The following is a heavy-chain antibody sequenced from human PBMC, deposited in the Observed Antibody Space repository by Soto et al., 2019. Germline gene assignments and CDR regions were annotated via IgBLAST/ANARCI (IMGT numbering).Heavy chain of an antibody. CDR3: ASEIDGYYGMDV. V-gene: IGHV1-69*12. CDR1: GGTFSTDS. J-gene: IGHJ6*02. CDR2: IIPMFGTA. Sequence: QVQLVQSGAEVKKPGSSVKVSCTASGGTFSTDSISWVRQAPGQGLEGRGGIIPMFGTANNAQKFKGRVTITADESTSTAYIELSSLRSEDTAVYFCASEIDGYYGMDVWGQGTTVTVAS.